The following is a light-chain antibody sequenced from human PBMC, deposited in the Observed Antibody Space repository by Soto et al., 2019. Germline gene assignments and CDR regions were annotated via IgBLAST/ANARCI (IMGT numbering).Light chain of an antibody. CDR3: HQYNSYPWT. Sequence: DIQMTQSPSTLSSSVGDRVTITCRASQSISSWLAWYQQKPGKAPKLLIYDASSLESGVPSRFSGRGSGTEFTLTITSLQPDDFATYYCHQYNSYPWTFGQGTKVEIK. J-gene: IGKJ1*01. CDR2: DAS. CDR1: QSISSW. V-gene: IGKV1-5*01.